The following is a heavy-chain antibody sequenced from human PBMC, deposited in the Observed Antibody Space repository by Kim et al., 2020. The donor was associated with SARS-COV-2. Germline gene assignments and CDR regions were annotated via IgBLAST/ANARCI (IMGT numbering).Heavy chain of an antibody. CDR2: T. CDR3: ARDLTGYYGMDV. V-gene: IGHV4-34*01. D-gene: IGHD3-10*01. Sequence: TSYNPSLKSRVTISVDTYKNQFSLKLSSVTAADTAVYYCARDLTGYYGMDVWGQGTTVTVSS. J-gene: IGHJ6*02.